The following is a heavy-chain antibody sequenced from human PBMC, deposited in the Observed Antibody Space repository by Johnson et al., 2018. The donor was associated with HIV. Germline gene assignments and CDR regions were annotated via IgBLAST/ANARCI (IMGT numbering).Heavy chain of an antibody. CDR1: GFTVSSNY. CDR2: IYSGGTT. CDR3: ARDMVQLELLGAFDI. J-gene: IGHJ3*02. Sequence: VQLVESGGGVVRPGGSLRLSCAASGFTVSSNYMSWVRQAPGKGLEWVSVIYSGGTTFYADSVKGRFTISRDNSKNTLYLQMNTLRAEDTAVYYCARDMVQLELLGAFDIWGQGTMVTVSS. V-gene: IGHV3-66*01. D-gene: IGHD1-7*01.